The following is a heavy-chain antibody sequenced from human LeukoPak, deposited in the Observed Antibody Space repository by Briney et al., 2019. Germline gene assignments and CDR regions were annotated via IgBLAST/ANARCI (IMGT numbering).Heavy chain of an antibody. D-gene: IGHD1-26*01. CDR1: GYSFTTYW. Sequence: GESLKISCQGSGYSFTTYWIAWVRQMPGKGLEWMGIIYPGDSDTRYSPSFQGQVTISADKSINTAYLQWGSLKASDTVMYYCARLGPMGLTHYFDYWGQGTLVTVSS. J-gene: IGHJ4*02. CDR3: ARLGPMGLTHYFDY. CDR2: IYPGDSDT. V-gene: IGHV5-51*01.